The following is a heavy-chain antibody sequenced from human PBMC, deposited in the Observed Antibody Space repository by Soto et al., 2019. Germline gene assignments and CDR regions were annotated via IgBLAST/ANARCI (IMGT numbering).Heavy chain of an antibody. CDR1: GFIVSDTY. J-gene: IGHJ3*02. Sequence: EVHLVESGGGLVQPGGSLRLSCTAPGFIVSDTYVNWVRQAPGKGLEWVSVISNRGDTHYADSVRGRFSLSRDISDNTLHLQMNNLRVEDTAVYYCAREPRYCRGGSCSITGDAYDIWGQGTMVTVSS. V-gene: IGHV3-66*01. CDR3: AREPRYCRGGSCSITGDAYDI. D-gene: IGHD2-15*01. CDR2: ISNRGDT.